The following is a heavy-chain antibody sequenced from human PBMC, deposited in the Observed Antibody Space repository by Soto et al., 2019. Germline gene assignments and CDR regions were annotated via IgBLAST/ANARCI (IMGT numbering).Heavy chain of an antibody. D-gene: IGHD1-26*01. CDR2: IIPIFGTA. Sequence: QVQLVQSGAEVKKPGSSVKVSCKTSGGTFSTYSIVWVRQAPGEGLEWMGGIIPIFGTANNVQKFQDRVTITADKSTNTAFMELSSLKSEDTAMYYCASSSGNNYGVGTNYYFDYWGQGTLVTVSS. CDR1: GGTFSTYS. J-gene: IGHJ4*02. V-gene: IGHV1-69*06. CDR3: ASSSGNNYGVGTNYYFDY.